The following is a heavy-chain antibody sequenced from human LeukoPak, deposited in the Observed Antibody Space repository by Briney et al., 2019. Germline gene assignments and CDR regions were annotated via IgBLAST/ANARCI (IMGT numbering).Heavy chain of an antibody. CDR1: GFTFSSYG. D-gene: IGHD2-15*01. CDR2: IRYDGSNK. Sequence: GGSLRLSCAASGFTFSSYGMHWVRQAPGKGLEWVAFIRYDGSNKYYADSVKGRFTISRDNSKDTLYLQMNSLRAEDTAVYYCAKYEQQDNSFDYWGQGTLVIVSS. CDR3: AKYEQQDNSFDY. V-gene: IGHV3-30*02. J-gene: IGHJ4*02.